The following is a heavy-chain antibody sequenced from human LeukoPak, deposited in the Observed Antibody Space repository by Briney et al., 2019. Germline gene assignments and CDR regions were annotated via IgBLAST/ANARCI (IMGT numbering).Heavy chain of an antibody. CDR1: GFTFNTAW. CDR3: ATGGHYFGA. Sequence: GGSLRLSCAASGFTFNTAWMSWVRQAPGKGLEWVGRIKTKTDGGTAEYAAPVIGRFTISRDDSKNTLYLQMDSLKTEDTAVYHCATGGHYFGAWGQGTLVTVSS. CDR2: IKTKTDGGTA. V-gene: IGHV3-15*01. J-gene: IGHJ3*01. D-gene: IGHD3-10*01.